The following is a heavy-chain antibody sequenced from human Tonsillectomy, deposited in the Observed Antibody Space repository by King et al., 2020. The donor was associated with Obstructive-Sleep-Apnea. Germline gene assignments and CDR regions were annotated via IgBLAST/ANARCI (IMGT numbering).Heavy chain of an antibody. D-gene: IGHD3-16*01. CDR3: SRDRVGGGYYYGMDV. J-gene: IGHJ6*02. Sequence: QLVQSGAEVKKPGASVKVSCKASGYTFTNYYMHWVRQAPGQGLEWMGIINPMGVGTNYAQKFQGRGTLTRDTSTRTVYMELSSLRSEDTAVYYCSRDRVGGGYYYGMDVWGQGTTVTVSS. CDR2: INPMGVGT. CDR1: GYTFTNYY. V-gene: IGHV1-46*03.